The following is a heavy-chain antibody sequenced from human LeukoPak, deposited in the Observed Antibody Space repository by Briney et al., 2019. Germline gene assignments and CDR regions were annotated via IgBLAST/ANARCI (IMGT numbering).Heavy chain of an antibody. V-gene: IGHV3-23*01. CDR2: ISGSGDKT. CDR1: GFTFSSYA. J-gene: IGHJ3*02. CDR3: AKEGMQPEGAFDI. Sequence: GGSLRLSCAASGFTFSSYAMSWVRQAPGKGLEWVSLISGSGDKTYYADSVKGRFTISRDNSKNTLYLQMNSLRAEDTAVYYCAKEGMQPEGAFDIWGQGTMVTVSS. D-gene: IGHD1-14*01.